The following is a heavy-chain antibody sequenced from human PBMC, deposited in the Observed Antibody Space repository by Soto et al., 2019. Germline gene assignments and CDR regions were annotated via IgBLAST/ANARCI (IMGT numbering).Heavy chain of an antibody. CDR1: GGSISSGDYY. Sequence: QVQLRESGPGLVKPSQTLSLTCTVSGGSISSGDYYWSWIRQPPGKGLEWIGNIYYSGSIYYNPSLKSQVTISIDTSKDQFSLKLSSVTDADTAVYYCARVGYSSSWIDYWGQGTLVTVSS. CDR2: IYYSGSI. V-gene: IGHV4-30-4*01. J-gene: IGHJ4*02. D-gene: IGHD6-13*01. CDR3: ARVGYSSSWIDY.